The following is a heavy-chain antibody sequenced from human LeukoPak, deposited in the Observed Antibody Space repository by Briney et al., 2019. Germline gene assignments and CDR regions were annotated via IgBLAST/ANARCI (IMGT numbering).Heavy chain of an antibody. J-gene: IGHJ4*02. CDR1: GYTFTSYH. CDR3: ARDLIRVPDSSGYSFYF. D-gene: IGHD3-22*01. Sequence: ASVKVSCKASGYTFTSYHITWVRQAPGQGLEWMGIINPSGGSTSYAQKFQGRVTMTRDMSTSTVYMELSSLRSEDTAVYYCARDLIRVPDSSGYSFYFWGQGTLVTVSS. CDR2: INPSGGST. V-gene: IGHV1-46*01.